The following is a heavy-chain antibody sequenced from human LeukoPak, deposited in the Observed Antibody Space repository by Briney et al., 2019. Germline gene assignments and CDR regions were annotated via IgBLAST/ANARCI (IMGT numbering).Heavy chain of an antibody. CDR2: IYHSGSA. V-gene: IGHV4-38-2*02. J-gene: IGHJ4*02. D-gene: IGHD2-2*01. CDR3: ARVRGYCSSTICYRYYFDY. CDR1: GYSISSGYY. Sequence: PSETLSLTCTVSGYSISSGYYWGWIRQPPGKGLEWIGTIYHSGSAYYNPSLKSRVTISADTSKNQFSLKLTSVTAADTAVYYCARVRGYCSSTICYRYYFDYWGQGTLVTVSS.